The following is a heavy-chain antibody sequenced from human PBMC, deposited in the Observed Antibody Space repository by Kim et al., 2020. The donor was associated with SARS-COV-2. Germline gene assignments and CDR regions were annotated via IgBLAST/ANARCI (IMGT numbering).Heavy chain of an antibody. CDR3: ARDRRGSGYCSSTSCYSHYYYGMDV. Sequence: ASVKVSCKASGYTFTSYYMHWVRQAPGQGLEWMGIINPSGGSTSYAQKCQGRVTMTRDTSTSTVYMELSSLRSEDTAVYYCARDRRGSGYCSSTSCYSHYYYGMDVWGHGTTVTVSS. CDR2: INPSGGST. V-gene: IGHV1-46*01. J-gene: IGHJ6*02. CDR1: GYTFTSYY. D-gene: IGHD2-2*01.